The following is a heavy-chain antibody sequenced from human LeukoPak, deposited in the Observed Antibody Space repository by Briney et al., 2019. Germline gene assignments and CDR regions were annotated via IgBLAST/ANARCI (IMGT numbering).Heavy chain of an antibody. J-gene: IGHJ3*02. CDR2: ISAYNGNT. CDR1: GYTFTSYG. CDR3: ARGEVLWFGLDAFDI. Sequence: GASVKVSCKASGYTFTSYGISWVRQAPGQGLEWMGRISAYNGNTNYAQKLQGRVTMTTDTSTSTAYMELRSLRSDDTAVYYCARGEVLWFGLDAFDIWGQGTMVTVSS. V-gene: IGHV1-18*01. D-gene: IGHD3-10*01.